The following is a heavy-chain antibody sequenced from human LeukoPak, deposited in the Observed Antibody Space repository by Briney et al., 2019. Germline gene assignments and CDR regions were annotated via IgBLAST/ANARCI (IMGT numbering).Heavy chain of an antibody. CDR3: AKAAREMATIRDYFDY. D-gene: IGHD5-24*01. V-gene: IGHV3-23*01. CDR1: GFTFSSYA. CDR2: ISGSGGST. Sequence: PGGSLRLSCAASGFTFSSYAMSWVRQAPGKGLEWVSAISGSGGSTYYADSVKGRFTISRDNSKNTLYLQMNSLRAEDTAVYYCAKAAREMATIRDYFDYWGQGSLVTVSS. J-gene: IGHJ4*02.